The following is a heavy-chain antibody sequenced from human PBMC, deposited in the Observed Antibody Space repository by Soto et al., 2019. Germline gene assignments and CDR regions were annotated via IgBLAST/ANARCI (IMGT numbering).Heavy chain of an antibody. CDR3: ARDLYDSSGYYYFDY. Sequence: SETLSLTCTVSGGSISSNSYYWAWIRQPPGKGLEWIGSGYHGGNTYYNPSHKSRVTISVDTSTNQFSLKLSSVTAADTAVYYCARDLYDSSGYYYFDYWGQGTLVTVSS. CDR1: GGSISSNSYY. J-gene: IGHJ4*02. CDR2: GYHGGNT. D-gene: IGHD3-22*01. V-gene: IGHV4-39*07.